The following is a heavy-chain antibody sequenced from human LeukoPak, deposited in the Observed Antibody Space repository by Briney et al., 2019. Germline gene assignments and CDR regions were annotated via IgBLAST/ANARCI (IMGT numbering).Heavy chain of an antibody. J-gene: IGHJ4*02. D-gene: IGHD3-10*01. Sequence: GGSLRLSCAASGFTFDDYGMSWVRQAPGKGLEWVSAISGSGGSTYYADSVKGRFTISRDNSKNTLYLQMNSLRAEDTAVYYCAKIPIPPYYYGSGSFTFDYWGQGTLVTVSS. CDR3: AKIPIPPYYYGSGSFTFDY. CDR2: ISGSGGST. V-gene: IGHV3-23*01. CDR1: GFTFDDYG.